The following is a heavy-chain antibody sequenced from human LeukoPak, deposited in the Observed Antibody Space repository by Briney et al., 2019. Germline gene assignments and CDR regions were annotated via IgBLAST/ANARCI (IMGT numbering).Heavy chain of an antibody. CDR1: GFTFSSYN. V-gene: IGHV3-21*01. J-gene: IGHJ4*02. D-gene: IGHD3-10*01. CDR2: ISSSSSYI. CDR3: ARDGITLVRGVIIHFDY. Sequence: VGSLRLSCAASGFTFSSYNMNWVRQAPGKGLEWVSCISSSSSYIYYADSVKGRFTISRDNAKNSLYLQMNSLRAEDTAVYYCARDGITLVRGVIIHFDYWGQRTLATVSS.